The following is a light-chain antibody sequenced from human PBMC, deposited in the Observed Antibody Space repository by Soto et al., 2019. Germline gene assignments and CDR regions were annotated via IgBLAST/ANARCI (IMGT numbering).Light chain of an antibody. V-gene: IGKV3-11*01. Sequence: IVIRQSPSTLSVSPGERASLSCRASQSVISSLAWYQQKPGQAPRLLIYDASNRATGIPARFSGSGSGTDFTLTISSLEPEDFAVYYCQQRSNWPPITFGQGTRLEI. J-gene: IGKJ5*01. CDR2: DAS. CDR1: QSVISS. CDR3: QQRSNWPPIT.